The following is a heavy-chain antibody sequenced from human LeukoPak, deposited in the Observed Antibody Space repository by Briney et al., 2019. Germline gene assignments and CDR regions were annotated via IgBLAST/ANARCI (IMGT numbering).Heavy chain of an antibody. Sequence: GGSLRLSCAASGFTFSSYWMHWVRHAPGKGLVWVSRINSDGSSTSYADSVKGRFTISRDNSKNTLYLQMNSLRAEDTAVYYCARETKRVGDAFDIWGQGTMVTVSS. CDR2: INSDGSST. J-gene: IGHJ3*02. CDR1: GFTFSSYW. V-gene: IGHV3-74*01. CDR3: ARETKRVGDAFDI. D-gene: IGHD3-10*01.